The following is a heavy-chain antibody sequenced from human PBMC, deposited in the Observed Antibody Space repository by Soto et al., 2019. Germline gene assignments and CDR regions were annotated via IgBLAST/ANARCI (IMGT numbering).Heavy chain of an antibody. V-gene: IGHV4-59*08. CDR1: GGSISSYY. CDR3: ARHLSIASQYYYGSGSSPPTNWFDP. CDR2: IYYSGST. D-gene: IGHD3-10*01. J-gene: IGHJ5*02. Sequence: SETLSLTCTVSGGSISSYYWSWIRQPPGKGLEWIGYIYYSGSTNYNPSLKSRVTISVDTSKNQFSLKLSSVTAADTAVYYCARHLSIASQYYYGSGSSPPTNWFDPWGQGTLVTVSS.